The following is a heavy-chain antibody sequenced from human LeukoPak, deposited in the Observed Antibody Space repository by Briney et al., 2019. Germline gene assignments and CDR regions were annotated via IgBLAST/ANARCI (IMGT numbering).Heavy chain of an antibody. CDR2: INWDGGAT. V-gene: IGHV3-20*04. CDR3: ARDLSSSWYSLGY. CDR1: GNSFYDYG. D-gene: IGHD6-13*01. J-gene: IGHJ4*02. Sequence: GGSLRLSCTDSGNSFYDYGMSWVRQAPRKGLEGVSGINWDGGATAYADSVKGRFTISRDHAKNSLFSQMNSLRAEDTGLYFCARDLSSSWYSLGYWGQGILVTVSS.